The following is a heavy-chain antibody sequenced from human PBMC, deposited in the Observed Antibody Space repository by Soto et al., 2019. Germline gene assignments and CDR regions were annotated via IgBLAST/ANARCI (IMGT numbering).Heavy chain of an antibody. CDR2: ISGSGGST. D-gene: IGHD2-15*01. J-gene: IGHJ4*02. CDR1: GFSFSNFG. Sequence: VQLVESGGGVVQPGRSLRLSCAASGFSFSNFGMHWVRQAPGKGLEWVSGISGSGGSTNYADSVKGRFTISRDNSKNTLYLQMNSLRAEDTGVYYCAKDQDVRMVGPFDYWGQGTLVTVSS. V-gene: IGHV3-23*04. CDR3: AKDQDVRMVGPFDY.